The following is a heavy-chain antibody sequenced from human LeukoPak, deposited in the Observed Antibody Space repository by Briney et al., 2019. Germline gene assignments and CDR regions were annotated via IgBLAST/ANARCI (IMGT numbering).Heavy chain of an antibody. Sequence: SETLSLTCTVSGGSISSSSYYWGWIRQPPGKGLEWIGSIYYSGSTYYNPSLKSRVTISVDTSKNQFSLKLTSVTAADTAVYYCARKEWVPYYFDYWGQGTLVTVSS. CDR2: IYYSGST. J-gene: IGHJ4*02. V-gene: IGHV4-39*07. CDR1: GGSISSSSYY. D-gene: IGHD3-3*01. CDR3: ARKEWVPYYFDY.